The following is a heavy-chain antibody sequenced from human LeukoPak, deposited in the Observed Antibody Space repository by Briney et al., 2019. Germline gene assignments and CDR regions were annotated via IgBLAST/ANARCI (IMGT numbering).Heavy chain of an antibody. Sequence: GGSLRLSCAASGFTVSSNYMSWVRQAPGKGLEWVSVIYSGGSTYYADSVKGRFTISRDNSKNTLYLQMNSLRAEDTAVYYCAKDRTTPYYDIVTGPYGMDVWGQGTTVTVSS. J-gene: IGHJ6*02. V-gene: IGHV3-53*01. CDR2: IYSGGST. CDR3: AKDRTTPYYDIVTGPYGMDV. CDR1: GFTVSSNY. D-gene: IGHD3-9*01.